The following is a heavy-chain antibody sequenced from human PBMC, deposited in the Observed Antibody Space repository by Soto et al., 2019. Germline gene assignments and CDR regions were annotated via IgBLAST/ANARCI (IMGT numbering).Heavy chain of an antibody. V-gene: IGHV3-21*01. Sequence: EVQLVESGGGLVKPGGSLRLSCAASGFTFSSYSMNWVRQAPGKGLEWVSSISSSSSYIYYADSGKGRFTISRDNAKNSLYLQMNSLRAEDTAVYYCARDPLVGGYCSSTSCYVSYWGQGTLVTVSS. CDR2: ISSSSSYI. CDR3: ARDPLVGGYCSSTSCYVSY. CDR1: GFTFSSYS. J-gene: IGHJ4*02. D-gene: IGHD2-2*01.